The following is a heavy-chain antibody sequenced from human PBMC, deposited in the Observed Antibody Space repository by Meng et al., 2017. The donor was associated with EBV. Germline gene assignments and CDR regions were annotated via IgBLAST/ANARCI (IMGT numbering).Heavy chain of an antibody. Sequence: QVRLVQSGAEVKNPGASVKVSCKASGYTFTSYAMHWVRQAPGQRLEWMGWINAGNGNTKYSQKFQGRVTITRDTSASTAYMELSSLRSEDTAVYYCARRGGVADWFDPWGQGTLVTVSS. CDR2: INAGNGNT. CDR3: ARRGGVADWFDP. V-gene: IGHV1-3*01. D-gene: IGHD2-15*01. J-gene: IGHJ5*02. CDR1: GYTFTSYA.